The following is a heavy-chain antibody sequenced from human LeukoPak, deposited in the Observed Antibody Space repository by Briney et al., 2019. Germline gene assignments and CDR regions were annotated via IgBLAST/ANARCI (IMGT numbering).Heavy chain of an antibody. D-gene: IGHD2-2*02. J-gene: IGHJ4*02. CDR3: ARDQDIVVVPAAIGFDY. V-gene: IGHV1-69*05. CDR2: IIPIFGSA. Sequence: SVKVSCKASGGAFSSYAVSWVRQAPGQGLEWMGGIIPIFGSASYPQKFQGRVTITTDESTSTAYMELSSLRSEDTAVYYCARDQDIVVVPAAIGFDYWGQGTLVTVSS. CDR1: GGAFSSYA.